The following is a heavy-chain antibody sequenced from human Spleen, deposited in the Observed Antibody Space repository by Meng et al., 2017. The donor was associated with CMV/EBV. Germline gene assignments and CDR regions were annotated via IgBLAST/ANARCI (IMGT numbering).Heavy chain of an antibody. CDR3: VRSTPAGTDYWD. J-gene: IGHJ1*01. D-gene: IGHD4-11*01. Sequence: GGSLRLSCAASGFTSRSYWMHWVRQAPGKGLEWVTRITSDGAKRESKIEYADSVKGRFTISRDNAENTVFLQMNSLRVEDTALYYCVRSTPAGTDYWDWGQGTQVTVSS. V-gene: IGHV3-74*03. CDR2: ITSDGAKRESKI. CDR1: GFTSRSYW.